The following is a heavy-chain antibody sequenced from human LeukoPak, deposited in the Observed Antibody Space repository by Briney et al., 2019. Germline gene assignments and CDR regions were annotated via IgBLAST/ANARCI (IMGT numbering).Heavy chain of an antibody. J-gene: IGHJ3*02. Sequence: ASVKVSCKASGGTFSSYAISWVRQAPGQGLEWMGRIIPIFGTANYAQKFQGRVTITTDESTSTAYMELSSLRSEDTAVYYCARARAVAAKGNAFDIWGQGTMVTVSS. CDR1: GGTFSSYA. CDR2: IIPIFGTA. CDR3: ARARAVAAKGNAFDI. D-gene: IGHD6-19*01. V-gene: IGHV1-69*05.